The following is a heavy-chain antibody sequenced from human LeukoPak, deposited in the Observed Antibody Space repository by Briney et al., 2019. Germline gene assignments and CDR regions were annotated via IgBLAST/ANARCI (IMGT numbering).Heavy chain of an antibody. CDR1: GGSFSGYY. CDR2: INHSGST. D-gene: IGHD4-17*01. CDR3: ARGGYGDYTSDY. Sequence: PSETLSLTCAVYGGSFSGYYWSWIRQPPGKGLEWIGEINHSGSTNYNPSLKSRVTISVDTSKNQFSLKLSSVTAADTAVYYCARGGYGDYTSDYWGQGTLVTVSS. J-gene: IGHJ4*02. V-gene: IGHV4-34*01.